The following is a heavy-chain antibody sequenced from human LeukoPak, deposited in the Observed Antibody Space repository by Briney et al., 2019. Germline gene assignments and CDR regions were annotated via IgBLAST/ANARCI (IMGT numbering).Heavy chain of an antibody. Sequence: PGGSLRLSCAASGFTFTSYAMNWVRQAPGKGQEWVSTISGSGSSTYYVDSVKGRFTISRDNSKNTLYLQMNSLRAEDTAVYYCARAIGAADSYWGQGTLVTVSS. CDR2: ISGSGSST. V-gene: IGHV3-23*01. CDR1: GFTFTSYA. D-gene: IGHD6-13*01. J-gene: IGHJ4*02. CDR3: ARAIGAADSY.